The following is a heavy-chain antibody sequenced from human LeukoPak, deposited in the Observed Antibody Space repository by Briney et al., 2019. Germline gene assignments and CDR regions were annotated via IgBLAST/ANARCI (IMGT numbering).Heavy chain of an antibody. J-gene: IGHJ3*02. CDR2: ISWNSGSI. D-gene: IGHD3-10*01. Sequence: GGSLRLSCAASGFTFDDYAMHWVRQAPGKGLEWVSGISWNSGSIGYADSVKGRFTISRDNAKNSLYLQMNSLRAEDTALYYCAKEYTLWFGELKGAFDIWGQGTMVTVSS. CDR1: GFTFDDYA. CDR3: AKEYTLWFGELKGAFDI. V-gene: IGHV3-9*01.